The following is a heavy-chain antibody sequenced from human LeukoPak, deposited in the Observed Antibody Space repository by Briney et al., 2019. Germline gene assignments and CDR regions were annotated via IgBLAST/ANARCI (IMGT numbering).Heavy chain of an antibody. CDR1: GFTFSNCC. D-gene: IGHD6-19*01. CDR3: ARGWEAKQWLGGMDV. CDR2: ISSSTSYI. V-gene: IGHV3-21*01. Sequence: PGGSLRLSCVASGFTFSNCCMNWVRQAPGKGLEWVSSISSSTSYIFYADSVKGRFTISRDNAKNSLYLQMNSLRAEDTAVYYCARGWEAKQWLGGMDVWGQGTTVTVSS. J-gene: IGHJ6*02.